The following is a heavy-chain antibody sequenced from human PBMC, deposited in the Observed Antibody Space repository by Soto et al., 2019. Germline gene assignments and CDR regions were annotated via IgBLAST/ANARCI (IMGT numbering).Heavy chain of an antibody. CDR2: IFYSGST. Sequence: PSETLSLTCTVSGGSISSSSYYWGWIRQPPGKGLEWIGSIFYSGSTYYNPSLKSRVTISVDTSKNQFSLKLSSVTAADTAVYYCARHLTYCSAGSCYYDFPYYGMDVWRQGTTVTVSS. CDR1: GGSISSSSYY. D-gene: IGHD2-15*01. CDR3: ARHLTYCSAGSCYYDFPYYGMDV. V-gene: IGHV4-39*01. J-gene: IGHJ6*02.